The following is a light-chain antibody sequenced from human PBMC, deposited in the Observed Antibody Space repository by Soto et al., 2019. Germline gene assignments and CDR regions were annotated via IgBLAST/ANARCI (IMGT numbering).Light chain of an antibody. CDR2: HSS. CDR1: QTVSSSY. V-gene: IGKV3-20*01. J-gene: IGKJ4*01. CDR3: QQCASSIT. Sequence: EIVLTQSPGTLSLSPGERATLSCRASQTVSSSYLAWYQRKPGQAPRLLIYHSSSRATGIPDRFSGSGSWTDFTLTISRLEPEDFAVYYCQQCASSITFGGGTKVDIK.